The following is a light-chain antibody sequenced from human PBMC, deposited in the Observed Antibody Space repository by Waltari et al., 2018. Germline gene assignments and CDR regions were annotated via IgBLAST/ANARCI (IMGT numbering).Light chain of an antibody. V-gene: IGKV1-5*03. CDR2: KAS. J-gene: IGKJ4*01. Sequence: DIQMTQSPSTLSASVGDRVIFSCRASQSISKWLAWYQQKPGKAPKLLNYKASTVESGVPSRFSGSGSGTEFTLTISSLQPEDFATYYCQQYNSYSLLSFGGGTKVEIK. CDR1: QSISKW. CDR3: QQYNSYSLLS.